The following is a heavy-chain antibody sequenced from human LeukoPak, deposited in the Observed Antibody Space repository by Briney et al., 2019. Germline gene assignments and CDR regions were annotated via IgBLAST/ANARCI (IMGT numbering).Heavy chain of an antibody. J-gene: IGHJ4*02. CDR1: RFTSSTYW. Sequence: VGSLRLSCAAFRFTSSTYWMTCVCPAPGEGLEWVANIKQDGSERHYVDSVKGRFTISRDNAKNLLYLQMNSLRAEDTAVYYCARVRAGLQPAPYDYWGQGTLVTVSS. V-gene: IGHV3-7*03. CDR2: IKQDGSER. CDR3: ARVRAGLQPAPYDY. D-gene: IGHD6-19*01.